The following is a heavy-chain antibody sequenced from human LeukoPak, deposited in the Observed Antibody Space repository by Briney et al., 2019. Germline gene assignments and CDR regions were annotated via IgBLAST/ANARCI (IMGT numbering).Heavy chain of an antibody. J-gene: IGHJ4*02. D-gene: IGHD3-22*01. CDR1: GGSISSYY. CDR3: ARGVGGYYDLIDY. Sequence: SETLSLTCTVSGGSISSYYWTWIRQPPGKGLEWIGSIYHRGSANYNPSLKSRVSISLDTSKNQFSLKLSSVTAADTAVYYCARGVGGYYDLIDYWGQGTLVTVSS. CDR2: IYHRGSA. V-gene: IGHV4-59*01.